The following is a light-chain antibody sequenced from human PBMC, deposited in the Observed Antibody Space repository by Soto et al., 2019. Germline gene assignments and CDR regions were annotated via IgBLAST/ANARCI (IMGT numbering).Light chain of an antibody. CDR1: QGISSY. V-gene: IGKV1-8*01. CDR2: AAS. Sequence: AIRMTQSPSSFSASTGDRVTITCRASQGISSYLAWYQQKPRKAPNLLIYAASTLQSGVPSRFSGSGSGTDFTLTISRLQSEDFVTYYCQQYYSYPWTFGQGTKVEIK. J-gene: IGKJ1*01. CDR3: QQYYSYPWT.